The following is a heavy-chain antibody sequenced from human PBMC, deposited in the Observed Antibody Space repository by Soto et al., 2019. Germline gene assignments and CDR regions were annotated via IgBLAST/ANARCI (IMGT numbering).Heavy chain of an antibody. D-gene: IGHD3-22*01. CDR3: ARPDYDSSGYGAFDI. CDR1: GYRFTRYW. CDR2: IYPGDSDT. V-gene: IGHV5-51*01. Sequence: GESLKISCKGSGYRFTRYWIGWVRQMPGKGLEWMGIIYPGDSDTRYSPSFQGQVTISADKSISTAYLQWSSLKASDTAMYYCARPDYDSSGYGAFDIWGQGTMVTVSS. J-gene: IGHJ3*02.